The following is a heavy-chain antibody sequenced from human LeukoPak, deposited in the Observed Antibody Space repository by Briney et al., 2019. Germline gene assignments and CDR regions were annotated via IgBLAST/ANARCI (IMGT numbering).Heavy chain of an antibody. CDR1: GFTFSDYW. J-gene: IGHJ3*01. D-gene: IGHD4-17*01. CDR3: ARDYGDAFDV. CDR2: INSDGSST. Sequence: GGSLRLSCAASGFTFSDYWMHWVRQAPGKGLVWVSLINSDGSSTNYADSVKGRFTIYRDNAKNTLYLQMNSLRAEDTAVYYCARDYGDAFDVWGQGTMVTVSS. V-gene: IGHV3-74*01.